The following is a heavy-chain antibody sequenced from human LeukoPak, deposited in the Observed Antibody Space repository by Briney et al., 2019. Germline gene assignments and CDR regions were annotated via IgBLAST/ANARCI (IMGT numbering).Heavy chain of an antibody. CDR2: ISGGGGST. CDR3: AKAGRTYGDYPDY. J-gene: IGHJ4*02. D-gene: IGHD4-17*01. Sequence: PGVSLRLSCAASGFSYSSYAMSWVRQAPGKGLEWVSTISGGGGSTYYPDSVKGRFTFSRDNSKNTVYLQMNSLGAEDTAVYYCAKAGRTYGDYPDYWGQGTLVTVSS. CDR1: GFSYSSYA. V-gene: IGHV3-23*01.